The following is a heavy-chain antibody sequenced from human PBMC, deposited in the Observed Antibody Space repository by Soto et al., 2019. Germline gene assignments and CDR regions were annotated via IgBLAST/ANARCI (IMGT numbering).Heavy chain of an antibody. J-gene: IGHJ6*02. CDR1: GFSLNSYA. Sequence: QVQLVESGGGVVQPGRSLTLSCAASGFSLNSYAMHWVRQAPGKGLEWVAVISYDGSNKFYGDSVKGRFTISRDNSKNTVYLQMDSLRTEDTAVYYCESDCSSQTCYRQGGMDVWGQGTTVTVSS. V-gene: IGHV3-30-3*01. CDR3: ESDCSSQTCYRQGGMDV. D-gene: IGHD2-21*01. CDR2: ISYDGSNK.